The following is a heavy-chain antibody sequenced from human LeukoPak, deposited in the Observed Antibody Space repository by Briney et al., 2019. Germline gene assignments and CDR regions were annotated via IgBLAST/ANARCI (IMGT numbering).Heavy chain of an antibody. J-gene: IGHJ5*02. CDR3: ARGTTTRNNWFDP. CDR1: GGSFSGYY. Sequence: SETLSITCAVYGGSFSGYYWSWIRQPPGKGLEWIGEINHSGSTNYNPSLKSRVTISVDTSKNQFSLKLSSVTAADTAVYYCARGTTTRNNWFDPWGQGTLVTVSS. CDR2: INHSGST. V-gene: IGHV4-34*01. D-gene: IGHD4-17*01.